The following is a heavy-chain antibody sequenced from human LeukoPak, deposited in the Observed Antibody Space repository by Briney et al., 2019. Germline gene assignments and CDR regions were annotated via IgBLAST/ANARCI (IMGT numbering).Heavy chain of an antibody. CDR1: GFTFSSYG. CDR3: ARGPGTVVTRGDF. Sequence: GRSLRLSCAASGFTFSSYGMHWVRQAPGKGLEWVAVIWYDGSNKYYADSVKGRFTISRDNSKNTLYLQMNSLRSDDTAVYYCARGPGTVVTRGDFWGQGTLVTVSS. D-gene: IGHD2-21*02. J-gene: IGHJ4*02. CDR2: IWYDGSNK. V-gene: IGHV3-33*01.